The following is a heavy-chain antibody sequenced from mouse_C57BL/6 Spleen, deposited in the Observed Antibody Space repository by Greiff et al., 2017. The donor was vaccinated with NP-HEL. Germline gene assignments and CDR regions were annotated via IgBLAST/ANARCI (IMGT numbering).Heavy chain of an antibody. D-gene: IGHD1-1*01. J-gene: IGHJ4*01. CDR3: ARSSLRLYYYAMDY. Sequence: EVQRVESGGGLVQPGGSLSLSCAASGFTFTDYYMSWVRQPPGKALEWLGFIRNKANGYTTEYSASVKGRFTISRDNSQSILYLQMNALRAEDSATYYCARSSLRLYYYAMDYWGQGTSVTVSS. CDR2: IRNKANGYTT. CDR1: GFTFTDYY. V-gene: IGHV7-3*01.